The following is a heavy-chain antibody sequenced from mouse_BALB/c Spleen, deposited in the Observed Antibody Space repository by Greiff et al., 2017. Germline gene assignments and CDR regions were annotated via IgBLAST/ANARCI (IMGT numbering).Heavy chain of an antibody. J-gene: IGHJ4*01. D-gene: IGHD2-1*01. CDR3: ARSAMVTNYYAMDY. Sequence: EVQGVESGGGLVQPGGSRKLSCAASGFTFSSFGMHWVRQAPEKGLEWVAYISSGSSTIYYADTVKGRFTISRDNPKNTLFLQMTSLRSEDTAMYYCARSAMVTNYYAMDYWGQGTSVTVSS. CDR1: GFTFSSFG. V-gene: IGHV5-17*02. CDR2: ISSGSSTI.